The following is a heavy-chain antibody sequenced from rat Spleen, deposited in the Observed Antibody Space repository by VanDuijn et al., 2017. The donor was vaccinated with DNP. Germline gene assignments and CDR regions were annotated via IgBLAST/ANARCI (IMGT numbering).Heavy chain of an antibody. Sequence: EVHLVESGGGLVQPGRSLKLSCVASGFTFNKYGMAWVRQAPTKGLEWVASISTSGEYTHYRDSVKGRFTISRDNAKDTQYLHMDSLRSEDTATYYCTRGANWEGNWFAYWGQGTLVTVSS. D-gene: IGHD5-1*01. CDR3: TRGANWEGNWFAY. CDR1: GFTFNKYG. J-gene: IGHJ3*01. V-gene: IGHV5S13*01. CDR2: ISTSGEYT.